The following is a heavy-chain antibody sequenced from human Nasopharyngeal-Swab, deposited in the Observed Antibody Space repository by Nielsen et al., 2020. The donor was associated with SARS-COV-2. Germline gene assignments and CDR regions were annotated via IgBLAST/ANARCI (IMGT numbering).Heavy chain of an antibody. CDR3: ARGSRGNGAAFDI. V-gene: IGHV4-39*01. J-gene: IGHJ3*02. Sequence: SETLSLTCSVSGGSITINNYYWVWIRQPPGKGLEWIGSIYYSGSTYYNPSLKSRVTISVDTSKNQFSLKLNSVTAADSAVYYCARGSRGNGAAFDIWGQGTMVTVSS. CDR1: GGSITINNYY. CDR2: IYYSGST. D-gene: IGHD2-8*01.